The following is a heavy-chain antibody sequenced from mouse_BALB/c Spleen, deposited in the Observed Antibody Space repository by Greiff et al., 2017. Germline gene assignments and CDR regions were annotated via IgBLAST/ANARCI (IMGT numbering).Heavy chain of an antibody. V-gene: IGHV1S56*01. Sequence: QVQLQQSGPELVKPGASVRISCKASGYTFTSYYIHWVKQRPGQGLEWIGWIYPGNVNTKYNEKFKGKATLTADKSSSTAYMQLSSLTSEDSAVYFCARDRAGFDYWGQGTTLTVSS. CDR2: IYPGNVNT. CDR3: ARDRAGFDY. D-gene: IGHD3-3*01. CDR1: GYTFTSYY. J-gene: IGHJ2*01.